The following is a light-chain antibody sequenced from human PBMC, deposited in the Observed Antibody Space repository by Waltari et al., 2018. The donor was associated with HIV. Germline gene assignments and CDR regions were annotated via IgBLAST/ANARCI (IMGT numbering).Light chain of an antibody. V-gene: IGLV2-8*01. Sequence: QSALTQPPSASGSPGPSVTIPCTGPSSDCGGYNYVSWYQQHPGKAPQLMIDEVSQRPSGVPNRFSGSKSGNTASLTVSVLQTEDEANYYCSSYAGSNNWVFGGGTNLTVL. CDR1: SSDCGGYNY. CDR2: EVS. J-gene: IGLJ3*02. CDR3: SSYAGSNNWV.